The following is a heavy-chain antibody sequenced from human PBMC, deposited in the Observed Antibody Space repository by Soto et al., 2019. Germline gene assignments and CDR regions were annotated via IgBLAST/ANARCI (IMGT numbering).Heavy chain of an antibody. V-gene: IGHV1-8*01. CDR1: GYTFTSYD. J-gene: IGHJ5*02. Sequence: QVQLVQSGAEVKKPGASVKVSCKASGYTFTSYDINWVRQATGQGLEYLGWMNPNSGNTGYVQKFQGRGTMTRDTSRSTAYMELSTLRSEDTAVYFCARGVKYGAYSRWFDPWGQGTLVTVSS. D-gene: IGHD4-17*01. CDR3: ARGVKYGAYSRWFDP. CDR2: MNPNSGNT.